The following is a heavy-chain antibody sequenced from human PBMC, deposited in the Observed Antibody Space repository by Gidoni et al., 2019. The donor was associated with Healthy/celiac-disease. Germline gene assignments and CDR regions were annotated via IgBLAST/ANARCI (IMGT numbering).Heavy chain of an antibody. CDR3: ATISRLYGGNLNYFDY. J-gene: IGHJ4*02. D-gene: IGHD2-21*02. CDR2: IGGSGVST. Sequence: EVQLLESGGGLVQPGGSLRLSCAASGFTFSSYAMSWVRQVPGKGLEWVSAIGGSGVSTYYADSVKGRFTISRDNSKNTLYLQMNSRRAEDTAVYYCATISRLYGGNLNYFDYWGQGTLVTVSS. V-gene: IGHV3-23*01. CDR1: GFTFSSYA.